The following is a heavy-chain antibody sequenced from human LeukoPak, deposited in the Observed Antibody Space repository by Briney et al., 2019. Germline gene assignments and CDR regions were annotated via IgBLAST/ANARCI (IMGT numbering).Heavy chain of an antibody. Sequence: GASLKISCKGSGYSFTSYWIGWVRPPPGKGLEWMGVIYPGDSRTRYNPSFEGQVTISADKSINTAYLQWSSLKASDTAMYYCACREFYSPWPGPWGQGTLVTVSS. CDR2: IYPGDSRT. CDR1: GYSFTSYW. V-gene: IGHV5-51*01. CDR3: ACREFYSPWPGP. J-gene: IGHJ5*02. D-gene: IGHD5-18*01.